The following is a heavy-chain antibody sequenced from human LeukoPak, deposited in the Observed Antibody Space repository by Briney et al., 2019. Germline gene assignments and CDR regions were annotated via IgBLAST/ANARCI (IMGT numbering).Heavy chain of an antibody. J-gene: IGHJ4*02. Sequence: ASVKVSFTASGYTFTSYYMHWVRQAPGQGLEWMGIINPSGGSTSYAQKFQGRVTMTRDTSTSTVYMELSSLRSEDTAVYYCARGLLGYYFDYWGQGTLVTVSS. CDR2: INPSGGST. CDR3: ARGLLGYYFDY. D-gene: IGHD2-21*01. V-gene: IGHV1-46*01. CDR1: GYTFTSYY.